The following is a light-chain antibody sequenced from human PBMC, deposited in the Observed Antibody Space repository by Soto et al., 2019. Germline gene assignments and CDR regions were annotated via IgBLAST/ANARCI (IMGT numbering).Light chain of an antibody. Sequence: EIVMTQSPVTLSVSPGERATLSCRASQSVRRDLAWYQQKPGQAPRLLIYGASSRATGIPDRFSGSGSGTDFTLTISRLEPEDFAVYYCQQYGSSPTFGQGTKVDIK. CDR3: QQYGSSPT. J-gene: IGKJ1*01. CDR2: GAS. CDR1: QSVRRD. V-gene: IGKV3-20*01.